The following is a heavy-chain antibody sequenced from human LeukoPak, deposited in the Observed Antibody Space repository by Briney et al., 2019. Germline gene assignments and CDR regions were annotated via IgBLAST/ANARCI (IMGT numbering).Heavy chain of an antibody. CDR3: AKVSVYDFWSGHLDY. J-gene: IGHJ4*02. CDR1: GFTFSSYA. Sequence: QPGGSLRLSCADSGFTFSSYAMSWVRQAPGKGLEWVSAISGSSDSTKYADSVKGRFTISRDNSRDTLYVQMNSLRAEDTAVYYCAKVSVYDFWSGHLDYWGQGTLVTVSS. D-gene: IGHD3-3*01. V-gene: IGHV3-23*01. CDR2: ISGSSDST.